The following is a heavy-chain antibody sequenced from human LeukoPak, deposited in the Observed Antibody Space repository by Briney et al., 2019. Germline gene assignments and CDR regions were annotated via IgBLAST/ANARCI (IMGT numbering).Heavy chain of an antibody. Sequence: GGSLRLSCTASGFMFSNYAMSWVRQAPGKGLDWVSGVSGSGGNTYYAESVKGRFTISRDNSKNTVNLQMISLRAEDTAIYYCAKEYYDSSGYYLFDYWGQGTLVTVSS. CDR3: AKEYYDSSGYYLFDY. CDR2: VSGSGGNT. V-gene: IGHV3-23*01. J-gene: IGHJ4*02. D-gene: IGHD3-22*01. CDR1: GFMFSNYA.